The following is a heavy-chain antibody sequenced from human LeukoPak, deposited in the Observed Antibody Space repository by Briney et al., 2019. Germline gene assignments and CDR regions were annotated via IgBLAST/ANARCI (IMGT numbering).Heavy chain of an antibody. Sequence: SATLSLTCTVSGGSISSYYWSWIRQPAGKGLEWIGRIYTSGSTNYNPSLKSRVTMSVDTSKNQFSLKLSSVTAADTAVYYCVSSGDILTGSSAFDIWGQGTMVTVSS. CDR2: IYTSGST. D-gene: IGHD3-9*01. CDR3: VSSGDILTGSSAFDI. CDR1: GGSISSYY. J-gene: IGHJ3*02. V-gene: IGHV4-4*07.